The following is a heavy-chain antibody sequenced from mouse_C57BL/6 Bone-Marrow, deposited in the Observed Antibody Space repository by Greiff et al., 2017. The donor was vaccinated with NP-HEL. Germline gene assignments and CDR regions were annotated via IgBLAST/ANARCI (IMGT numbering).Heavy chain of an antibody. CDR3: ASPYVYDVAWFAY. Sequence: EVQLQESGGDLVKPGGSLKLSCAASGFTFSSYGMSWVRQTPDKRLEWVATISSGGSYTYYPDRVKGRFPISSAHAKHLLSLQMSSLKSEATAMYYCASPYVYDVAWFAYGGPGTLGTVSA. V-gene: IGHV5-6*01. CDR1: GFTFSSYG. D-gene: IGHD2-2*01. CDR2: ISSGGSYT. J-gene: IGHJ3*01.